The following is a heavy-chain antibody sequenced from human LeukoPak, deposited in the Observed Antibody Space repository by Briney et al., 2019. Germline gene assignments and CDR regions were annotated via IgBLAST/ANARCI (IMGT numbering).Heavy chain of an antibody. CDR2: LGARGDV. Sequence: GGSLRLPCVGSGFTFSDYAMNWVRQTPGKGLEWISSLGARGDVFYADSVQGRFTISRDNSNNAAHLQMNSLRPEDTAIYYCTKRGPGPVAGSYDFWGQGTLVTVSS. V-gene: IGHV3-23*01. CDR3: TKRGPGPVAGSYDF. J-gene: IGHJ4*02. CDR1: GFTFSDYA. D-gene: IGHD6-19*01.